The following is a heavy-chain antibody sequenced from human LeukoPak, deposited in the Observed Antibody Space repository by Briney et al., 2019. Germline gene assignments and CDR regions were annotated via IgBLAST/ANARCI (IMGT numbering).Heavy chain of an antibody. Sequence: PGGSLRLSCVASGFILSNFDVHWVRHATGKGLEWVSTLSTTGDTYYAGSVKGRFTISRESAKNSLYLQMNSLRAEDTAVYYCAKDSGQNWYFDLWGRGTLVTVSS. CDR3: AKDSGQNWYFDL. J-gene: IGHJ2*01. CDR2: LSTTGDT. V-gene: IGHV3-13*01. CDR1: GFILSNFD.